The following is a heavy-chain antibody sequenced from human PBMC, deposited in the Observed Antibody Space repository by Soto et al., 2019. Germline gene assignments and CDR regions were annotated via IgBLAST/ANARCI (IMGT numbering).Heavy chain of an antibody. CDR1: GNTFSNYY. CDR3: ARGGHVVVVTAAFDY. CDR2: INPSGGHT. J-gene: IGHJ4*02. Sequence: QVQLVQSGAEVKKPGASVKVSCKASGNTFSNYYIHWVRQAPGQGLEWMGTINPSGGHTTYAQKFLGRVTTTRDTSTSTLYMELTSRRSEDTAVYYCARGGHVVVVTAAFDYWGQGTLVNVSS. V-gene: IGHV1-46*03. D-gene: IGHD2-21*02.